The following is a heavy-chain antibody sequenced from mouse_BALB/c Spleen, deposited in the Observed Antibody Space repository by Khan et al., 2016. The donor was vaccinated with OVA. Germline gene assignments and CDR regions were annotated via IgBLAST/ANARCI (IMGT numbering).Heavy chain of an antibody. D-gene: IGHD1-1*01. CDR1: GFTFSTYG. V-gene: IGHV5-6*01. CDR2: VSTGGHYT. J-gene: IGHJ3*01. CDR3: ARLAYYYDSEGFAY. Sequence: EVELVESGGDVVKPGGSLKLSCAASGFTFSTYGMSWVRQTPDKRLEWVATVSTGGHYTSYPDTVKGRFTISRDNAKNTLYLQMSSLKSEDTAIFYGARLAYYYDSEGFAYWGQGTLVTVSA.